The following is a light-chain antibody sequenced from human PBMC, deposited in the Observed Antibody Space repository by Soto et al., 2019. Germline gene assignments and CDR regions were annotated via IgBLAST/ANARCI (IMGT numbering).Light chain of an antibody. Sequence: DIQMTQSPSSVSASLGDRVTITCRASQVISSSLARYQQQPVNAPKLLVYAASSLHSRVPSRFSGSGSGTEFTLTISSLQPEDFATYYWQQANSFPITGGQGTRREI. V-gene: IGKV1D-12*01. J-gene: IGKJ5*01. CDR3: QQANSFPIT. CDR1: QVISSS. CDR2: AAS.